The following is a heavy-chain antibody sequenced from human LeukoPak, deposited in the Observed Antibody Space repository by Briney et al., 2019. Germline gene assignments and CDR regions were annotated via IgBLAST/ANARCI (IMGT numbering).Heavy chain of an antibody. J-gene: IGHJ5*02. D-gene: IGHD3-10*01. V-gene: IGHV3-7*01. Sequence: GGSLRLSCAASGFTFSSFGMHWVRQAPAKGREWVANIQEDGSEKYYVDSLKGRFTISRDNAKKSLNLQMNSLRAEDTAVYYCARVGLGVGSGRKASGLDPWGQGTLVTVSS. CDR3: ARVGLGVGSGRKASGLDP. CDR1: GFTFSSFG. CDR2: IQEDGSEK.